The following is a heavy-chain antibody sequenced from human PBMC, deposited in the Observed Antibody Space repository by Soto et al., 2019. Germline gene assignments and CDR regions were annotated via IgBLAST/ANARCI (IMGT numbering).Heavy chain of an antibody. CDR1: GGSISSSSYY. CDR2: IYYSGST. D-gene: IGHD3-10*01. J-gene: IGHJ3*02. Sequence: QLQLQESGPGLMKPSETLSLTCTVSGGSISSSSYYWGWIRQPPGKGLEWIGSIYYSGSTYYNPSLKSRVTISVDTSSQQCSGKLSSVTAAESAVYYCAGTPILRLWFGELVLDAFDIWGQGTMVTVSS. V-gene: IGHV4-39*01. CDR3: AGTPILRLWFGELVLDAFDI.